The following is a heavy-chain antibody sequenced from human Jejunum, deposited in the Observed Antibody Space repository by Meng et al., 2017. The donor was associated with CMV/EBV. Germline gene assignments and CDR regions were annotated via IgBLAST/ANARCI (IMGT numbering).Heavy chain of an antibody. CDR1: GGVFNNYA. CDR3: ARGFSNGYLPFDY. Sequence: GHVVQSGTEVQKPGSSVKVSCKSSGGVFNNYALNWVRQAPGQGLEWMGGIIAVLKTPTYAQKFRGRLTITADESTGTTYMDLTSLTSEDTAVYYCARGFSNGYLPFDYWGQGTLVTVSS. J-gene: IGHJ4*02. D-gene: IGHD3-22*01. V-gene: IGHV1-69*01. CDR2: IIAVLKTP.